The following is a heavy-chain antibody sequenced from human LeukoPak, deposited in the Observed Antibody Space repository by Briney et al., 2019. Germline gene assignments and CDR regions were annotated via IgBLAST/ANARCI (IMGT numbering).Heavy chain of an antibody. CDR1: GGSISSYY. CDR3: ARRYPVLYGSGSYYVDY. CDR2: IYYSGST. J-gene: IGHJ4*02. D-gene: IGHD3-10*01. Sequence: PSETLSLTCTVSGGSISSYYWSWIRQPPGKGLEWIGYIYYSGSTNYNPSLKSRVTISVDTSKNQFSLKLSSVTAADTAVYYCARRYPVLYGSGSYYVDYWGQGTLVTVSS. V-gene: IGHV4-59*01.